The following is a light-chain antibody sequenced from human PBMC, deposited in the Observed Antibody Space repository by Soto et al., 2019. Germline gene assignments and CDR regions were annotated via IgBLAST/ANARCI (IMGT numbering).Light chain of an antibody. CDR3: CSGSTTFYV. CDR1: SSDIGSYDL. J-gene: IGLJ1*01. CDR2: EVR. Sequence: QPVLTQPASGSGSPGQSITISCTGTSSDIGSYDLVSWYQQHADKVPKLIIYEVRKRPSGVSNRFSGSKSGNTASLTISGLQAEDEADYYCCSGSTTFYVFGTGTKVTVL. V-gene: IGLV2-23*02.